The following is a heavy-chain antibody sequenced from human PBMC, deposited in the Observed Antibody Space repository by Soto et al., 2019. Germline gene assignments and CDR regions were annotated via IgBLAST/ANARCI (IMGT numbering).Heavy chain of an antibody. V-gene: IGHV3-53*01. CDR3: ARGMNCSSTSCFPFDY. CDR1: GFTVSSNY. D-gene: IGHD2-2*01. Sequence: GGSLRLSCAASGFTVSSNYMSWVRQAPGKGLEWVSVIYSGGSTYYADSVKGRFTISRDNSKNTLYLQMNSLRAEDTAVYYCARGMNCSSTSCFPFDYWGQGTLVTVSS. CDR2: IYSGGST. J-gene: IGHJ4*02.